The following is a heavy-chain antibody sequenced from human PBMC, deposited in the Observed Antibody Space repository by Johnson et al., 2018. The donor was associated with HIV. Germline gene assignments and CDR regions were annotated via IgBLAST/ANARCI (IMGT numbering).Heavy chain of an antibody. Sequence: QVQLVESGGGVFQPGRSLRLSCAASGFTFSSYAIHWVRRAPGKGLEWVAIISYDGGNKYYADSVKGRFTISRDNSRTTLYLQMNSLRPEDTALYYCARPLAAHVTSAFDVWGQGTMVTVSS. CDR3: ARPLAAHVTSAFDV. V-gene: IGHV3-30-3*01. CDR1: GFTFSSYA. D-gene: IGHD6-6*01. CDR2: ISYDGGNK. J-gene: IGHJ3*01.